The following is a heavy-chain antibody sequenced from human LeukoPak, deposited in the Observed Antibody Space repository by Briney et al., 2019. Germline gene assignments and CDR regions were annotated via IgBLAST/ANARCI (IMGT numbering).Heavy chain of an antibody. CDR3: ARDVDTAMVGWTDY. V-gene: IGHV1-69*04. CDR1: GGTFSSYA. Sequence: SVKVSCKASGGTFSSYAISWVRQAPGQGLEWMGRIIPILGIANYAQKFQGRVTITADKSTSTAYMELSSLRSEDTAVYYCARDVDTAMVGWTDYWGQGTLVTVSS. J-gene: IGHJ4*02. CDR2: IIPILGIA. D-gene: IGHD5-18*01.